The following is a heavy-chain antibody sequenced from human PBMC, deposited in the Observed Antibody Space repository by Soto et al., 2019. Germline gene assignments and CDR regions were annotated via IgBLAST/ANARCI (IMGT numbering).Heavy chain of an antibody. J-gene: IGHJ5*02. CDR2: IYYSGST. D-gene: IGHD2-2*01. Sequence: SETLSLTCTVSGGSISSGGYYWSWIRQHPGKGLEWIGYIYYSGSTYYNPSLKSRVTISVDTSKNQFSLKLSSVTAADTAVYYCARVVPKDIVVVPALNWFDPWGQGTLVTVSS. CDR1: GGSISSGGYY. CDR3: ARVVPKDIVVVPALNWFDP. V-gene: IGHV4-31*03.